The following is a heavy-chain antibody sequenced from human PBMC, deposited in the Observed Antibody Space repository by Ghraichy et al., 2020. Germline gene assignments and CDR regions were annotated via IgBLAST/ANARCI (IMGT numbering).Heavy chain of an antibody. D-gene: IGHD3-3*01. CDR1: GGSFSGYY. J-gene: IGHJ6*02. CDR2: INHSGST. Sequence: SETLSLTCAVYGGSFSGYYWSWIRQPPGKGLEWIGEINHSGSTNYNPSLKSRVTISVDTSKNQFSLKLTSVTAADTAVYYCARNSPNYYDFWSGYLSRDYYGMDVWGQGTTVTISS. CDR3: ARNSPNYYDFWSGYLSRDYYGMDV. V-gene: IGHV4-34*01.